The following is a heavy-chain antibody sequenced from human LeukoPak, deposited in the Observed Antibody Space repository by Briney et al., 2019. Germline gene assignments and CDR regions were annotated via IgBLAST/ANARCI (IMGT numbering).Heavy chain of an antibody. CDR3: ARVWHSGYDSVKAFDI. CDR2: INTNTGNP. J-gene: IGHJ3*02. Sequence: GASVKVSCKASGGTFSSYAISWVRQAPGQGLEWMGWINTNTGNPTYAQGFTGRFVFSLDTSVSTAYLQISSLKAEDTAVYYCARVWHSGYDSVKAFDIWGQGTMVTVSS. V-gene: IGHV7-4-1*02. D-gene: IGHD5-12*01. CDR1: GGTFSSYA.